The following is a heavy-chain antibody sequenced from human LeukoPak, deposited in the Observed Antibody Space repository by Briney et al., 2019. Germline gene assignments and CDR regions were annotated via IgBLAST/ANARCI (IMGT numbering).Heavy chain of an antibody. CDR3: AELGIMIGGV. J-gene: IGHJ6*04. CDR1: GFTFSSYE. CDR2: ISSSGSTI. D-gene: IGHD3-16*01. V-gene: IGHV3-48*03. Sequence: GGSLRLSCAASGFTFSSYEMNWVRQAPGKGLEWVSYISSSGSTIYYADSVKGRCTISRDNAKNSLYLQMNSLRAEDTAVYYCAELGIMIGGVWGKGTTVTISS.